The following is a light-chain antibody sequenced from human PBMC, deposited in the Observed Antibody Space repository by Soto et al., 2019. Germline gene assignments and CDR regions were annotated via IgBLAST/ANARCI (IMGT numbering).Light chain of an antibody. CDR1: SGHSNYA. CDR2: LNSDGSH. V-gene: IGLV4-69*01. Sequence: QLVLTQSPSASASLGASVKLTCTLSSGHSNYAIAWHQQQPEKGPRYLMKLNSDGSHSKGDGIPDRFSGSSSGAERYLTISSLQSEDEADYYCQTWVTGIHVVFGGGTKPPS. J-gene: IGLJ2*01. CDR3: QTWVTGIHVV.